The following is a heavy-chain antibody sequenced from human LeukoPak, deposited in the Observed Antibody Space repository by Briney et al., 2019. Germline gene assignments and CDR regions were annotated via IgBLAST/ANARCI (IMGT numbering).Heavy chain of an antibody. CDR3: ARESAYYYDSSGYYNCDY. Sequence: SETLSLTCTVSGGSISSYYWSWIRQPAGKGLEWIGRIYTSGSTNYNPSLKSRVTMSVDTSKNQFSLKLSSVTAADTAVYYCARESAYYYDSSGYYNCDYWGQGTLVTVSS. V-gene: IGHV4-4*07. CDR1: GGSISSYY. J-gene: IGHJ4*02. D-gene: IGHD3-22*01. CDR2: IYTSGST.